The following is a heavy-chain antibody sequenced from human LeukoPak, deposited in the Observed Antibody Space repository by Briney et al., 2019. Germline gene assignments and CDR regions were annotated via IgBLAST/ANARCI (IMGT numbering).Heavy chain of an antibody. CDR3: ARGNWRDRTFGGVFVLDAFDI. J-gene: IGHJ3*02. CDR2: ISSSSSYI. D-gene: IGHD3-16*02. Sequence: GGSLRLSCAASGFTFSSYSMNWVRQAPGKGLEWVSSISSSSSYIYYADSVKGRFTISRDNAKNSLYLQMNSLRAEDTAVYYCARGNWRDRTFGGVFVLDAFDIRGQGTMVTVSS. CDR1: GFTFSSYS. V-gene: IGHV3-21*01.